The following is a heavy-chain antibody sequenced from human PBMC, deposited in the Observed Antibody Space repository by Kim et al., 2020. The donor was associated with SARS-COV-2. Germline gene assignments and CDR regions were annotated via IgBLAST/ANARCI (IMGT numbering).Heavy chain of an antibody. J-gene: IGHJ6*02. CDR3: ARGIGDYDFWSGPYYGMDV. V-gene: IGHV4-59*09. Sequence: SRVTISVDTSKNQFSLKRSSVTAADTAVYYCARGIGDYDFWSGPYYGMDVWGQGTTVTVSS. D-gene: IGHD3-3*01.